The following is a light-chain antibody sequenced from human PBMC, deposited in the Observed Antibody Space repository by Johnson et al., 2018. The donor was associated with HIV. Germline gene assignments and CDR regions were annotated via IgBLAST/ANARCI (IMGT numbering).Light chain of an antibody. CDR1: SSNIGNNY. J-gene: IGLJ1*01. CDR2: DND. Sequence: QSVLTQPPSVSAAPGQKVTISCSGSSSNIGNNYVSWYQQLPGTAPKLLIYDNDKRPLGIPDRFSGSKSGTSATLGITGLQTGDEGDYYCGTWDSSLSAYVFGTGTKVTVL. V-gene: IGLV1-51*01. CDR3: GTWDSSLSAYV.